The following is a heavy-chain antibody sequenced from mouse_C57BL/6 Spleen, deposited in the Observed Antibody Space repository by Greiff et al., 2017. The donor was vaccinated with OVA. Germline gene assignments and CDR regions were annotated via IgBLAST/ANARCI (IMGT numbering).Heavy chain of an antibody. J-gene: IGHJ4*01. CDR1: GYTFTSYT. V-gene: IGHV1-4*01. Sequence: VQLQESGAELARPGASVKMSCKASGYTFTSYTMHWVKQRPGQGLEWIGYINPSSGYTKYNQKFKDKATLTADKSSSTAYMQLSSLTSEDSAVYYCARRRDLITTVVATEAMDYWGQGTSVTVSS. D-gene: IGHD1-1*01. CDR3: ARRRDLITTVVATEAMDY. CDR2: INPSSGYT.